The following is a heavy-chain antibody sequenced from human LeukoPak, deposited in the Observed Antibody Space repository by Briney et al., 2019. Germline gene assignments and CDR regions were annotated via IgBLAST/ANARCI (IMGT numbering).Heavy chain of an antibody. D-gene: IGHD3-22*01. CDR3: ARSYYYDSSGYYCY. Sequence: ASVKVSCKASGYTFTGYYMHWVRQAPGRGLEWMGWINPNSGGTNYAQKFQGRVTMTRDTSISTAYMELSRLRSDDTAVYYCARSYYYDSSGYYCYWGQGTLVTVSS. V-gene: IGHV1-2*02. J-gene: IGHJ4*02. CDR2: INPNSGGT. CDR1: GYTFTGYY.